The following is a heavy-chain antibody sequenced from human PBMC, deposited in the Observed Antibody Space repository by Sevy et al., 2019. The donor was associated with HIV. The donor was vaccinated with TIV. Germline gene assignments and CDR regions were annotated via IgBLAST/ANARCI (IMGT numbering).Heavy chain of an antibody. J-gene: IGHJ5*02. V-gene: IGHV3-23*01. Sequence: GGSLRLSCAASGFTFSSYAMSWVRQAPGKGLEWVSAISGSGGSTYYADSVKGRFTISRDNSKNTLYLQMNSLGAEDTAVYYCAKSYSGSYFNNWFDPWGQGTLVTVSS. CDR1: GFTFSSYA. CDR2: ISGSGGST. CDR3: AKSYSGSYFNNWFDP. D-gene: IGHD1-26*01.